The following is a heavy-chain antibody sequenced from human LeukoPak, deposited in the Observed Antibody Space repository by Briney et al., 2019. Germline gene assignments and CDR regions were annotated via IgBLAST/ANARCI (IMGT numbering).Heavy chain of an antibody. CDR1: GFTFSNAW. Sequence: GSLRLSCAASGFTFSNAWMSWVRQAPGKGLEWVSAISGSGGSTYYADSVKGRFTISRDNSKNTLYLQMNSLRAEDTAVYYCAKWRGYCSSTSCPPGYYGMDVWGKGTTVTVSS. J-gene: IGHJ6*04. V-gene: IGHV3-23*01. CDR2: ISGSGGST. CDR3: AKWRGYCSSTSCPPGYYGMDV. D-gene: IGHD2-2*01.